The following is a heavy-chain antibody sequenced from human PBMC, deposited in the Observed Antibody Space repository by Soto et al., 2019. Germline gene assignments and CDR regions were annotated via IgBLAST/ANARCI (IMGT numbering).Heavy chain of an antibody. CDR2: IYHSGST. Sequence: QLPLQESGSGLVKPSQTLSLTCAVSGGSISSGGYSWSWIRQPPGQGLEWIGYIYHSGSTYYNPSIKSRVTISVDRSKNQFSLKLSSVTAADTAVYYCARVPDRWGQGTLCTVAS. J-gene: IGHJ5*02. V-gene: IGHV4-30-2*01. CDR3: ARVPDR. CDR1: GGSISSGGYS. D-gene: IGHD2-2*01.